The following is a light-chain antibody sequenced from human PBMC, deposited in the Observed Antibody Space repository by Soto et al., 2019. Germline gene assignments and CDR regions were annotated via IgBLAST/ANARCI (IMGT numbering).Light chain of an antibody. J-gene: IGKJ4*01. Sequence: IQLTQSPSSLSASVGDRVTITCRASQGISSYLAWYQQKPGKAPKLLIYAASTLQSGVPSRFSGSGSGTDFTLTITSLQTEPFPTYYCQQLNSYPLTFGGGTKVDI. CDR2: AAS. V-gene: IGKV1-9*01. CDR3: QQLNSYPLT. CDR1: QGISSY.